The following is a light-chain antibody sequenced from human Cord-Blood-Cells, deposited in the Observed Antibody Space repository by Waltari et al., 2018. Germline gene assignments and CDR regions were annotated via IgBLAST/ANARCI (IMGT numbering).Light chain of an antibody. CDR1: QSVSSN. V-gene: IGKV3-15*01. J-gene: IGKJ4*01. Sequence: IVMTQSPATLSVSPWERATLSCRASQSVSSNLAWYQQKPRQAPRLLIYGASTRATGIPARFSGSGSGTEFTLTISSLQSEDFAVYYCQQYNNWPLTFGGGTKVEIK. CDR2: GAS. CDR3: QQYNNWPLT.